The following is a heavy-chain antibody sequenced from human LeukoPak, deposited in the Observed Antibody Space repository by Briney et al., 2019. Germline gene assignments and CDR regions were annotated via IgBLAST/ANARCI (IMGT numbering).Heavy chain of an antibody. CDR3: AKDWAVAGY. D-gene: IGHD6-19*01. CDR2: ISYSGGST. J-gene: IGHJ4*02. CDR1: GFTFSSYW. V-gene: IGHV3-23*01. Sequence: GGSLRLSCAASGFTFSSYWMRWVRQAPGKGLEWVSAISYSGGSTYYADSVKGRFTISRDDSKNTLYLQMNSLRAEDTAVYYCAKDWAVAGYWGQGTLVTVSS.